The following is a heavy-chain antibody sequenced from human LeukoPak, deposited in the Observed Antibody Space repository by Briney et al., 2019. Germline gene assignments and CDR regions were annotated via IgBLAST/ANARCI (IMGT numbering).Heavy chain of an antibody. CDR1: GGSISSGGYY. J-gene: IGHJ5*02. V-gene: IGHV4-31*03. Sequence: PSQTLSLTCTVSGGSISSGGYYWSWIRQHPGKGLEWIGYIYYSGSTYYNPSLKSRVTISVDTSKNQFSLKLSSVTAADTAVYYCARDRRPIAAAGTGHNWFDPWGQGTLVTVSS. D-gene: IGHD6-13*01. CDR3: ARDRRPIAAAGTGHNWFDP. CDR2: IYYSGST.